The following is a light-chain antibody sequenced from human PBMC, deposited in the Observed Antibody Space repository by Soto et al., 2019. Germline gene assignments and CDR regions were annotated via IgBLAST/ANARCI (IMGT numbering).Light chain of an antibody. CDR2: NNN. V-gene: IGLV1-44*01. Sequence: QSVLTQPPSASGTPGQRVTISCSGSSSNIGSNTVNWYQQLPGTAPKLLIYNNNQRPSGVPARFSGCTSGTSASLAISGLQSADEADYYCAAWDDSLNGLVFGTGTKLTVL. CDR3: AAWDDSLNGLV. CDR1: SSNIGSNT. J-gene: IGLJ1*01.